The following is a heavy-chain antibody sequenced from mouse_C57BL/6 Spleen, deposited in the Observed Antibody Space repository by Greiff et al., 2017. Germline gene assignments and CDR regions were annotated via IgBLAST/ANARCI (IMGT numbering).Heavy chain of an antibody. D-gene: IGHD1-1*01. CDR1: GYTFTSYW. Sequence: QVQLQQPGAELVKPGASVKMSCKASGYTFTSYWITWVKQRPGQGLEWIGRIHPSDSDTNYNQKFKGKATLTVDKSSSTAYMQLSSLTSEDSAVYYCYFYYYGSRDAMDYWGQGTSVTVSS. J-gene: IGHJ4*01. CDR3: YFYYYGSRDAMDY. V-gene: IGHV1-74*01. CDR2: IHPSDSDT.